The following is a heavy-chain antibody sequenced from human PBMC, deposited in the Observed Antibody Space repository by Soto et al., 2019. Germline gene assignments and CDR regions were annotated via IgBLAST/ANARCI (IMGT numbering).Heavy chain of an antibody. J-gene: IGHJ4*02. V-gene: IGHV1-46*01. CDR3: ATLAGYCSSTSCYWGHFDY. D-gene: IGHD2-2*01. CDR2: INPSGGST. Sequence: QVQLVQSGAEVKKPGASVKVSCKASGYTFTSYYMHWVRQAPGQGLEWMGIINPSGGSTSYAQKFQGRVTMTRDTSTSTVYMELSSLRSEDTAVYYCATLAGYCSSTSCYWGHFDYWGQGTLVTVSS. CDR1: GYTFTSYY.